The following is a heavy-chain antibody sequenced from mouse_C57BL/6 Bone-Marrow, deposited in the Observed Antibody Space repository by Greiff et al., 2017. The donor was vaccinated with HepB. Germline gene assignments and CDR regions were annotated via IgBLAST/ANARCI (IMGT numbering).Heavy chain of an antibody. J-gene: IGHJ4*01. CDR2: IYPGGGYT. CDR1: GYTFTNYW. D-gene: IGHD1-2*01. CDR3: ARLGTTADYYAMDY. Sequence: QVQLQQSGAELVRPGTSVKMSCKASGYTFTNYWFGWAKQRPGHGLEWIGDIYPGGGYTNYNEKFNGKATLNADKSSSTAFMQFSSLTSEDSAIYYCARLGTTADYYAMDYWGQGTSVTVSS. V-gene: IGHV1-63*01.